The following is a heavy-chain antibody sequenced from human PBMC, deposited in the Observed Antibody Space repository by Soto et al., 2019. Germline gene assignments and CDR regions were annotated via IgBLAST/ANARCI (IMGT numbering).Heavy chain of an antibody. CDR1: GFTFSSYG. D-gene: IGHD2-15*01. J-gene: IGHJ6*02. CDR3: AKKDSGSLYYYGMDV. V-gene: IGHV3-30*18. Sequence: GGSLRLSCAASGFTFSSYGMHWVRQAPGKGLEWVAVISYDGSNKYYADSVKGRFTISRDNSKNTLYLQMNSLRAEDTAVYYCAKKDSGSLYYYGMDVWGQGTTVTVSS. CDR2: ISYDGSNK.